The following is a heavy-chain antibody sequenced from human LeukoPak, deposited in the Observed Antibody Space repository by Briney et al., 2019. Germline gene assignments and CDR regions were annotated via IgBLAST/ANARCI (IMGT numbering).Heavy chain of an antibody. J-gene: IGHJ4*02. D-gene: IGHD1-26*01. Sequence: PGGSLRLSCAASGSTFSSYWMHWVRQAPGKGLVWVSRINTDGSSTSYADSVRGRFTISRDNAKNTLYLQMNSLRAEDTAVYYCARGWEGYFDCWGQGTLVTVSS. CDR2: INTDGSST. V-gene: IGHV3-74*01. CDR1: GSTFSSYW. CDR3: ARGWEGYFDC.